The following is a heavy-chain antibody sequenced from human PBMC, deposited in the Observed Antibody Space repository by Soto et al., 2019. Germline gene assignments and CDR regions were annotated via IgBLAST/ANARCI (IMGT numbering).Heavy chain of an antibody. CDR2: IYYTGST. J-gene: IGHJ4*02. D-gene: IGHD3-22*01. Sequence: PSETLSLTCAVSGGSIGSGDYYWSWIRQPPGKGLEWIGYIYYTGSTYYSPSLKSRLTISVDPSKNQLSLKLNSVTAADTAVYYCARAFDDSSGYYGGLGYWGQG. CDR3: ARAFDDSSGYYGGLGY. V-gene: IGHV4-30-4*01. CDR1: GGSIGSGDYY.